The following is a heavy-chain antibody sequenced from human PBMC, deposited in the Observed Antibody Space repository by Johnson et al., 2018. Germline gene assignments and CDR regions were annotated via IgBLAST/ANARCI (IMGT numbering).Heavy chain of an antibody. CDR1: GYTFTSYD. D-gene: IGHD4-17*01. V-gene: IGHV1-8*01. CDR2: MNPNSGNT. Sequence: QVQLVESGAEVKKPGASVKVSCKASGYTFTSYDINWVRQATGQGLEWMGWMNPNSGNTGYAQKFQGRVTITADESTSTAYMELSSLRVEDTAVYYCAATVTTPNYYYVMDVWGQGTTVTVSS. CDR3: AATVTTPNYYYVMDV. J-gene: IGHJ6*02.